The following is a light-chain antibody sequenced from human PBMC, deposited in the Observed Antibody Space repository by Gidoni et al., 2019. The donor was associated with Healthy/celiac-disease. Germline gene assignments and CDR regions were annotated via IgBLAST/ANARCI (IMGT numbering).Light chain of an antibody. Sequence: MQLTQSLSFLSASVGDRVTITCRASQGISSYLAWYQQKPGKAPKLLIYAASTLQSGVPSRFSGSGSGTEFTLTISSLQPEDFATYYCQQLNSYPRITFGQGTRLEIK. CDR3: QQLNSYPRIT. CDR2: AAS. CDR1: QGISSY. V-gene: IGKV1-9*01. J-gene: IGKJ5*01.